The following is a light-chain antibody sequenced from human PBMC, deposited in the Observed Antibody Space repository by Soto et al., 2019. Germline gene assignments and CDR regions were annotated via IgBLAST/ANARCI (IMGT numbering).Light chain of an antibody. CDR2: VAS. Sequence: EIVMTQSPATLSVSPGERATLSCRASQSVSSNLAWYQQKPGQAPTLLIYVASARASCIPARFSGSGSGTEVTLTISSLQSEEFAVYYCEHYNNWPFTFGQGTELEIK. J-gene: IGKJ2*01. V-gene: IGKV3-15*01. CDR1: QSVSSN. CDR3: EHYNNWPFT.